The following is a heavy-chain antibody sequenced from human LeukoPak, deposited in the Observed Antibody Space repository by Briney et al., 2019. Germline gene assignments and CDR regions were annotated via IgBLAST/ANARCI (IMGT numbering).Heavy chain of an antibody. CDR1: GYSFNSHW. Sequence: GESLKISCKGSGYSFNSHWIGWVRQMPGKGLEWMGIFHPGDSESRYSPSFQGQVTMSADQSITTAYLQWNSLKASDTAMYYCGRHHLDGFYGMDVWGQGTTVTVSS. J-gene: IGHJ6*02. CDR2: FHPGDSES. V-gene: IGHV5-51*01. D-gene: IGHD5-24*01. CDR3: GRHHLDGFYGMDV.